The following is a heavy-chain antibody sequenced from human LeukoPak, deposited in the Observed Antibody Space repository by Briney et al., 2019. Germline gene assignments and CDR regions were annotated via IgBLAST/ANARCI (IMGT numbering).Heavy chain of an antibody. CDR1: GVSISSGGYY. J-gene: IGHJ4*02. CDR3: ARAYDSSGYEVDY. D-gene: IGHD3-22*01. V-gene: IGHV4-61*08. Sequence: PSETLSLTCTVSGVSISSGGYYWSWIRQHTGKGLEWIGYIYYSGSTNYNPSLKSRVTISVDTSKNQFSLKLSSVTAADTAVYYCARAYDSSGYEVDYWGQGTLVTVSS. CDR2: IYYSGST.